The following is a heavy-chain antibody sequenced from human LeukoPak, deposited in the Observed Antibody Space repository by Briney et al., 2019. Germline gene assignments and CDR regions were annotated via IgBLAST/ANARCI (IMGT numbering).Heavy chain of an antibody. CDR3: ARTYYDILTGYYSLYYFDY. CDR2: IYYSGST. CDR1: GGSISSYY. V-gene: IGHV4-59*08. D-gene: IGHD3-9*01. J-gene: IGHJ4*02. Sequence: SETLSLTCTVPGGSISSYYWSWIRQPPGKGLEWIGYIYYSGSTNYNPSLKSRVTISVDTSKNQFSLKLSSVTAADTAVYYCARTYYDILTGYYSLYYFDYWGQGTLVTVSP.